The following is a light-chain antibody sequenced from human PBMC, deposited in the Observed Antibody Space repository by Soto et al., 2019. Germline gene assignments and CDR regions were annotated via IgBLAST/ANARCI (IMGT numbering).Light chain of an antibody. J-gene: IGKJ2*01. CDR3: QQRNSYPRT. CDR1: QGINIF. V-gene: IGKV1-9*01. CDR2: AAS. Sequence: DIQLTQSPSFLSASVGDRVTITCRASQGINIFLAWFQQKPGKAPNLLISAASTLQSDVPSRFSGSGSETEFTLTITSLQPEDSATYYCQQRNSYPRTFGQGTKVDIK.